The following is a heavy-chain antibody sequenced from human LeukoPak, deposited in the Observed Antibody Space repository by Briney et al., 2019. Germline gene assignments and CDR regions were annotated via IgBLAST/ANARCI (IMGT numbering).Heavy chain of an antibody. J-gene: IGHJ6*03. Sequence: ASVKVSCKASGYTFSTYAIHWVRQAPGQRLEWMGWMNPNSGNTGYAQKFQGRVTMTRNTSISTAYMELSSLRSEDTAVYYCARGSWGGDYGYYYYYMDVWGKGTTVTISS. CDR3: ARGSWGGDYGYYYYYMDV. V-gene: IGHV1-8*02. D-gene: IGHD4-17*01. CDR1: GYTFSTYA. CDR2: MNPNSGNT.